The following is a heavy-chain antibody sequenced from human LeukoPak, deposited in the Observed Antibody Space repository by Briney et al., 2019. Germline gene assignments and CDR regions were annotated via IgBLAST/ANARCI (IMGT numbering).Heavy chain of an antibody. D-gene: IGHD3-10*01. CDR3: VRVNYGSGTFSSWFDP. J-gene: IGHJ5*02. CDR2: FYHTGST. V-gene: IGHV4-59*08. Sequence: SETLSLTCTASGGSISNYYWGWIRQPPGKGLECIGYFYHTGSTNYNPSLKSRVTISVDMSKNEISLKLSSVTAADTAVYYCVRVNYGSGTFSSWFDPWGQGTLVTVSS. CDR1: GGSISNYY.